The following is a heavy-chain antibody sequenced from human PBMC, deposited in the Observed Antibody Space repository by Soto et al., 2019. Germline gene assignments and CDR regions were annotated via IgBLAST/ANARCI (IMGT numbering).Heavy chain of an antibody. CDR2: ISHDGSYK. CDR1: GFTFSTYT. J-gene: IGHJ4*02. CDR3: AREGYSSLAVSGHDGDFDY. Sequence: QGQLVESGGGVVQPGGSLRLSCAASGFTFSTYTMHWVRQDPGKGLEWVAFISHDGSYKYNADSVKGRFTISRDSSKNTLFLQMSSLRAEDTAVYYCAREGYSSLAVSGHDGDFDYWGQGTLVTVSS. V-gene: IGHV3-30-3*01. D-gene: IGHD6-13*01.